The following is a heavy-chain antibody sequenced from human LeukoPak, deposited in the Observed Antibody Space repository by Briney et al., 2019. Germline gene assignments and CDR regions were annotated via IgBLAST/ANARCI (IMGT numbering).Heavy chain of an antibody. CDR2: IDTSGSYI. CDR3: AREQQLVPFDH. V-gene: IGHV3-21*01. Sequence: GGSLRLSCTASGFTFTSYGMNWVRQAPGKGLEWVSFIDTSGSYIYYGDSLKGRFTISRDNAKNSLYLQMNSLRAEDTAVYYCAREQQLVPFDHWGQGTLVTVSS. CDR1: GFTFTSYG. J-gene: IGHJ4*02. D-gene: IGHD6-6*01.